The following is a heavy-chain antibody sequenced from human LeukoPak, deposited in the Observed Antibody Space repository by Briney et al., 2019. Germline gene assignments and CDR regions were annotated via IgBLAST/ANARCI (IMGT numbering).Heavy chain of an antibody. CDR3: AKDRAWVGGPYFYYMDV. CDR1: GFTFDDYR. D-gene: IGHD1-26*01. CDR2: ISWNGGSK. V-gene: IGHV3-9*01. J-gene: IGHJ6*03. Sequence: ESGRSLRLSCAASGFTFDDYRMQWVRHAPGKGLEWVSGISWNGGSKGYADSVKGRFTISRDNAKNSLYLQMNSLRPEDTALYYCAKDRAWVGGPYFYYMDVWGKGTTVTVSS.